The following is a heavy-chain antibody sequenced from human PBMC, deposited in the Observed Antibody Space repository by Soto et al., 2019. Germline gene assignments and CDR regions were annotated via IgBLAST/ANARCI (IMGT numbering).Heavy chain of an antibody. J-gene: IGHJ3*02. D-gene: IGHD2-8*02. CDR1: GFSCISYE. CDR2: ILVGGST. CDR3: AKATATGGGAFDI. Sequence: GCSLKITCASSGFSCISYEMSWVRQAPGKGLEWVSTILVGGSTHYPDSVKGRFTISRDNSKNTVFLQMNSLTAGDTAVYYCAKATATGGGAFDICGQGTMVTVSS. V-gene: IGHV3-23*01.